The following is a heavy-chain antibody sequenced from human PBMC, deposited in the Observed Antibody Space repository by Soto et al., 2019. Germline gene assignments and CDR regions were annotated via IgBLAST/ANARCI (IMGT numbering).Heavy chain of an antibody. D-gene: IGHD3-3*01. CDR2: INHSGST. CDR3: ARRRDTIFGVVIIGWFDP. Sequence: SETLSLTCAVDGGSFSGYYWSWIRQPPGKGLEWIGEINHSGSTNYNPSLKSRVTISVDTSKNQFSLKLSSATAADTAVYYCARRRDTIFGVVIIGWFDPWGQGTLVTVSS. CDR1: GGSFSGYY. J-gene: IGHJ5*02. V-gene: IGHV4-34*01.